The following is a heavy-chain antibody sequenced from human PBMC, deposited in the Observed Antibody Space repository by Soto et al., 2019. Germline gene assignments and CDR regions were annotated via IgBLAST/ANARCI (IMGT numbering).Heavy chain of an antibody. CDR1: GFTFSKAW. Sequence: KPGGSLRLSCEASGFTFSKAWMNWVRQAPGKGLEWVGQIKTKTDGGPTDYAAPVKGRFTISRDDSKNTVYLQMNSLKTEDTAVYYCTTDCVTTPELCFYYGLDVWGQGTTVTVSS. CDR2: IKTKTDGGPT. CDR3: TTDCVTTPELCFYYGLDV. V-gene: IGHV3-15*01. J-gene: IGHJ6*02. D-gene: IGHD3-16*01.